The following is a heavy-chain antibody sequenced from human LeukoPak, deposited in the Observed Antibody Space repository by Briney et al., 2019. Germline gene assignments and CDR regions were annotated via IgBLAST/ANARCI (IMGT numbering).Heavy chain of an antibody. CDR2: MSGSGRTI. D-gene: IGHD4-17*01. CDR3: AREDGGYGDYVGY. V-gene: IGHV3-48*03. CDR1: GFIFSSYE. Sequence: GGSLRLSCAASGFIFSSYEMNWVRQAPGKGLEWVSYMSGSGRTIFYADSVKGRFTISRDNAKNSLYLQMNSLRAEDTAVYYCAREDGGYGDYVGYWGQGTLVTVSS. J-gene: IGHJ4*02.